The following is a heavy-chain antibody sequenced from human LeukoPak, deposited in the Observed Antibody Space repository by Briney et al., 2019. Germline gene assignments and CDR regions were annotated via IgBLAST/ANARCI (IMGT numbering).Heavy chain of an antibody. Sequence: GGSLRLSCAASGFTFSSYSMNWVRQAPGKGLEWVSSISSSSSYIYYEDSVKGRFTISRDNAKNSLYLQMNSLRAEDTAVYYCAGPSGYSYGFFYWGQGTLVTVSS. D-gene: IGHD5-18*01. CDR3: AGPSGYSYGFFY. CDR1: GFTFSSYS. J-gene: IGHJ4*02. V-gene: IGHV3-21*01. CDR2: ISSSSSYI.